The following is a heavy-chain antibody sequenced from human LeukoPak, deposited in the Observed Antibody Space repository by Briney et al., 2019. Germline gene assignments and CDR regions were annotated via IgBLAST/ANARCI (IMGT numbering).Heavy chain of an antibody. CDR3: ARETEMANLDY. D-gene: IGHD5-24*01. Sequence: GGSLRLSCTASGFTFSSYWMNWVRQAPGKGLEWVSNIKQDGSEKYYVDSVKGRFTISRDNAKKSLYLQMNSLRAEDTAVYYCARETEMANLDYWGQGTLVTVSS. CDR2: IKQDGSEK. CDR1: GFTFSSYW. J-gene: IGHJ4*02. V-gene: IGHV3-7*04.